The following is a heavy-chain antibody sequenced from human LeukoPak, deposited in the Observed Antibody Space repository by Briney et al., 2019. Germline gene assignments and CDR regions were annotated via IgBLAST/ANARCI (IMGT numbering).Heavy chain of an antibody. CDR3: ARVVVRNWFDP. V-gene: IGHV4-59*01. J-gene: IGHJ5*02. Sequence: SETLSLTCTVSGGSISSYYWSWIRQPPGKGLEWDGYIYYSGSTNYNPSLKSRVTISVDSSKNQFSLKLSSVTAADTAVYYCARVVVRNWFDPWGQGTLVTVSS. CDR1: GGSISSYY. CDR2: IYYSGST.